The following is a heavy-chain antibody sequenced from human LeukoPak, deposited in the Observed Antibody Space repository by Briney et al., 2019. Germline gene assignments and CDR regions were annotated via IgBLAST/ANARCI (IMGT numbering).Heavy chain of an antibody. D-gene: IGHD2-21*01. Sequence: PGGSLRLSCAASGFTVSSNYMSWVRQAPGKGLEWVSVIYSGGSTYYADSVKGRFTISRDNSKNTLYLQMNSLRAEDTAVYYCARDLLAYCGGDCSMGFDYWGQGTLVTVSS. CDR2: IYSGGST. V-gene: IGHV3-53*05. J-gene: IGHJ4*02. CDR3: ARDLLAYCGGDCSMGFDY. CDR1: GFTVSSNY.